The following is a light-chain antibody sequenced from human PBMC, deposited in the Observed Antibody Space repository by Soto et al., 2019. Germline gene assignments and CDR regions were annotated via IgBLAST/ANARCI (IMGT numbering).Light chain of an antibody. J-gene: IGKJ4*01. Sequence: IQLTQSPSSLSASVGDRVTITCRASQGISSYLAWYQRKPGKAPKLLIYAASTLQSGVPSRFSGSGSGTDFTLTISSLQPEDFATYYGQQLNSYPLTFGGGTKVEIK. CDR2: AAS. V-gene: IGKV1-9*01. CDR3: QQLNSYPLT. CDR1: QGISSY.